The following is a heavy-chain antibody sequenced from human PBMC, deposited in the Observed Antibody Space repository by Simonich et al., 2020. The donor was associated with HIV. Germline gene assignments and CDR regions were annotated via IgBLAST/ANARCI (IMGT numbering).Heavy chain of an antibody. Sequence: QVQLQQWGAGLLKPSETLSLTCAVYGGSFSGYSWIWIRQPPGKGREWIGENNHSGSTKYNPPLKSRVTISVDTSKNQCSLKLSSVTAADTAVYYCARESPVRDGYDYYYFYYYMDVWGKGTAVTVSS. V-gene: IGHV4-34*01. D-gene: IGHD5-12*01. J-gene: IGHJ6*03. CDR3: ARESPVRDGYDYYYFYYYMDV. CDR1: GGSFSGYS. CDR2: NNHSGST.